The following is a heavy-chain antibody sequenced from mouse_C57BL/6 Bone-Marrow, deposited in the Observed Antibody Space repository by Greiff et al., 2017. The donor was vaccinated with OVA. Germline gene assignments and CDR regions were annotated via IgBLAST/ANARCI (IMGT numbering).Heavy chain of an antibody. CDR3: ASCPWDY. CDR2: IYPRSGNT. J-gene: IGHJ2*01. V-gene: IGHV1-81*01. CDR1: GYTFTSYG. Sequence: VKLMESGPELVKPGASVKISCKASGYTFTSYGISWVKQRTGQGLEWIGEIYPRSGNTYYNEKFKGKATLTADKSSSTAYMELRSLTSEDSAVYFCASCPWDYWGQGTTLTVSS.